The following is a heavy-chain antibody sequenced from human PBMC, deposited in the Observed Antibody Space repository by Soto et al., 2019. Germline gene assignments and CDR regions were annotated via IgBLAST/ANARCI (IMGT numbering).Heavy chain of an antibody. J-gene: IGHJ4*02. Sequence: QVQLQESGPGLVKPSQTLSLTCTVSGGSISSGGYYWSWIRQHPGKGLEWIGYIYYSGSTYYNPSLKSRVTISVDTSKNQFSLKLSSVTAADTAVYYCATGNRYDYVWGSYQGRFDYWGQGTLVTVSS. D-gene: IGHD3-16*02. V-gene: IGHV4-31*03. CDR3: ATGNRYDYVWGSYQGRFDY. CDR1: GGSISSGGYY. CDR2: IYYSGST.